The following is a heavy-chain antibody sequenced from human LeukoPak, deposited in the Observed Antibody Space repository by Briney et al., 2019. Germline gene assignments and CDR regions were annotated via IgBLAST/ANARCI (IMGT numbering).Heavy chain of an antibody. CDR1: IDSFSNYH. D-gene: IGHD1-26*01. Sequence: SEALSLTCAAYIDSFSNYHWNWIRQTPAKGMEWIGEVNESGGTNISPSLRSRVILSVDTSKNQFYLKLISVTVADTAIYYCARGQGATVPQVGKNWFDPWGQGTRVTVSS. CDR3: ARGQGATVPQVGKNWFDP. V-gene: IGHV4-34*01. J-gene: IGHJ5*02. CDR2: VNESGGT.